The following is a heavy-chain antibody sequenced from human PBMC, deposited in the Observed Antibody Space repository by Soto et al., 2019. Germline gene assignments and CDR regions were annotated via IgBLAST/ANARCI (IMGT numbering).Heavy chain of an antibody. CDR3: TRDRYGIAVAGYYFDY. V-gene: IGHV3-49*03. D-gene: IGHD6-19*01. Sequence: GGSLRLSCTASGFTFGDYAMSWFRQAPGKGLEWVGFIRSKAYGGTTEYAASVKGRFTISRDDSKSIAYLQMNSLKTEDTAVYYCTRDRYGIAVAGYYFDYWGQGTLVTVSS. CDR2: IRSKAYGGTT. CDR1: GFTFGDYA. J-gene: IGHJ4*02.